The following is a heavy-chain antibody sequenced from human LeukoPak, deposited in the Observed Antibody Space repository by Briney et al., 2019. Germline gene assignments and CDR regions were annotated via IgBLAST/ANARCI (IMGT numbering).Heavy chain of an antibody. D-gene: IGHD1-1*01. CDR3: ARDGVTRRYNTYYYMDV. Sequence: GGSLRLSCAASGFTFRAYAFHWVRQAPGKGLEWVAFIAYDGSSKYCADSVKGRFIIFRDYSKNTVYLQMNSLRGDDTAIYYCARDGVTRRYNTYYYMDVWGEGTTVAVSS. J-gene: IGHJ6*03. V-gene: IGHV3-30*04. CDR1: GFTFRAYA. CDR2: IAYDGSSK.